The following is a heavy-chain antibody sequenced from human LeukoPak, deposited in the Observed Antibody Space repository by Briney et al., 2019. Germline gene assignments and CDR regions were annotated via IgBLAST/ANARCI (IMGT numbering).Heavy chain of an antibody. Sequence: SETLSLTCTVSGGSISVSSYYWGWIRQPPGKGLEWIGSIYYSGSTYYNPSLKSRVTISVDTSKNQFSLKLSSVTAADTAMYYCARAVTMVRGVIYYFDYWGQGTLVTVSS. V-gene: IGHV4-39*01. J-gene: IGHJ4*02. CDR2: IYYSGST. CDR3: ARAVTMVRGVIYYFDY. CDR1: GGSISVSSYY. D-gene: IGHD3-10*01.